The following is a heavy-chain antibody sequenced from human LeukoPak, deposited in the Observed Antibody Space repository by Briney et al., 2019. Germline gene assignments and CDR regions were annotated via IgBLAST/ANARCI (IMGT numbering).Heavy chain of an antibody. CDR1: GYTFTGYY. CDR3: ARAYDSSGYYVKIFDY. J-gene: IGHJ4*02. D-gene: IGHD3-22*01. CDR2: INPNSGGT. V-gene: IGHV1-2*02. Sequence: ASVKVSCKASGYTFTGYYMHWVRQAPGQGLEWMGWINPNSGGTNYAQKFQGRVTMTRDTSISTAYMELSRLRSDDTAVYYCARAYDSSGYYVKIFDYWGQGTLVTVSS.